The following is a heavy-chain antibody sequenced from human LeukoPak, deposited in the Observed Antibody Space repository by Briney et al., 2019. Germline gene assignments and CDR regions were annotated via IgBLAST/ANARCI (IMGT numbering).Heavy chain of an antibody. CDR2: INSDGSST. Sequence: GGSLRLSCAASGFTFSSYWMHWVRQAPGKGLVWVSRINSDGSSTSYADSVKGRFTISRDNAKNTLYLQMNSLRAEDTAVYYCARDQESWGYSYGYPFRYYYYYGMDVWGQGTTVTVSS. CDR3: ARDQESWGYSYGYPFRYYYYYGMDV. J-gene: IGHJ6*02. CDR1: GFTFSSYW. D-gene: IGHD5-18*01. V-gene: IGHV3-74*01.